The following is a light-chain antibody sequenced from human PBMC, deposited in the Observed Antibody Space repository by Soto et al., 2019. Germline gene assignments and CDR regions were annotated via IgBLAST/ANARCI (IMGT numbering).Light chain of an antibody. J-gene: IGLJ1*01. Sequence: QSGLTQPASVSGSPGQSITISCTGTISDVGSHNLVSWYQQHPDKAPKLIIYEVNERPSGVSSRFSGSKSGNTASLTVSGLQPDDEAVSHCSSFAGSTTFSHVFG. CDR3: SSFAGSTTFSHV. CDR2: EVN. CDR1: ISDVGSHNL. V-gene: IGLV2-23*02.